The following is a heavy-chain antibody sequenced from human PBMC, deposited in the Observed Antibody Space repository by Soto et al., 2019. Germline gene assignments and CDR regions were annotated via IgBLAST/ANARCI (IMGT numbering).Heavy chain of an antibody. CDR2: LSVTGGGP. CDR1: GFSFSSYD. Sequence: EVRLLESGGGLVQPGGSLRLSCAASGFSFSSYDMTWVRQAPGQGLEWVPSLSVTGGGPYYADSVRGRFTMSRDNSKNTLALEMSGLRADDSAVYYCAKGRETTTSAKFCFDNWGQGTLVTVSS. V-gene: IGHV3-23*01. D-gene: IGHD1-26*01. CDR3: AKGRETTTSAKFCFDN. J-gene: IGHJ4*02.